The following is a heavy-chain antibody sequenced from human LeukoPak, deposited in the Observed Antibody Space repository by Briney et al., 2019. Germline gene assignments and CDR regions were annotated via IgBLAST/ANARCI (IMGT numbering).Heavy chain of an antibody. J-gene: IGHJ4*02. CDR2: INPSGGST. Sequence: GASVKVSCKASGYTFTSYGISWVRQAPGQGLEWMGIINPSGGSTSYAQKFQGRVTMTRDMSTSTVYMELSSLRSEDTAVYYCARQGDTYYFDYWGQGTLVTVSS. D-gene: IGHD3-16*01. V-gene: IGHV1-46*01. CDR3: ARQGDTYYFDY. CDR1: GYTFTSYG.